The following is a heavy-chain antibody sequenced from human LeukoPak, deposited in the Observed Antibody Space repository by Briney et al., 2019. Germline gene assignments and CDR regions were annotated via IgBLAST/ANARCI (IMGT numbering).Heavy chain of an antibody. D-gene: IGHD6-6*01. CDR3: AKDLSSSHVSEYFDY. CDR1: GFTFSSYA. Sequence: PGGSLRLSCAASGFTFSSYAVSWVRQAPGKGLEWVSSISGSGGHTYYVDSVKGRFTISRDNSKNTLYLQMNSLRAEDTAVYYCAKDLSSSHVSEYFDYWGQGTLVTVSS. J-gene: IGHJ4*02. V-gene: IGHV3-23*01. CDR2: ISGSGGHT.